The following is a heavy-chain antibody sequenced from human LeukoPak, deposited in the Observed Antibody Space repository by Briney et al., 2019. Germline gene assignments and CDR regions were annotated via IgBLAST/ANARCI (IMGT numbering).Heavy chain of an antibody. CDR3: AKGAVEMATIPPDY. CDR2: ISWNSGSI. D-gene: IGHD5-24*01. Sequence: AGGSLRLSCAASGFTFDDYGMSWVRQAPGKGLEWVSGISWNSGSIGYADSVKGRFTISRDNAKNSLYLQMNSLRAEDTALYYCAKGAVEMATIPPDYWGQGTLVTVSS. V-gene: IGHV3-9*01. J-gene: IGHJ4*02. CDR1: GFTFDDYG.